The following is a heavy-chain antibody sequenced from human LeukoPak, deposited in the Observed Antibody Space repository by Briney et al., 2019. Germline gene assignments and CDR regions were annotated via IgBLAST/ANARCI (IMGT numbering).Heavy chain of an antibody. Sequence: PGGSLRLSCAVSGFTFSGFWMSWSRQAPGKGLEWVASINSDGSEGYYADVVKGRFTISRDNAKNSLYLQINSLRAGDTAVYYCARSSYSSSSSVWGQGTMVTVSS. CDR1: GFTFSGFW. CDR2: INSDGSEG. J-gene: IGHJ3*01. D-gene: IGHD6-6*01. V-gene: IGHV3-7*03. CDR3: ARSSYSSSSSV.